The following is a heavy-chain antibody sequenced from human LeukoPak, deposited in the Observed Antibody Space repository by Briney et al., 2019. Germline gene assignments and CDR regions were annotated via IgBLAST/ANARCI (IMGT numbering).Heavy chain of an antibody. CDR3: ATLNGPLFEY. D-gene: IGHD2-8*01. J-gene: IGHJ4*02. Sequence: GGSLRLSCATSGFSFSNYLMSWVRQTPGKGLEWVANIKEDGRGKWYVDSVRGRFTISRDNAKNSLYLQMSSLRAEDTAVYYCATLNGPLFEYWGQGTLVTVSS. CDR2: IKEDGRGK. V-gene: IGHV3-7*01. CDR1: GFSFSNYL.